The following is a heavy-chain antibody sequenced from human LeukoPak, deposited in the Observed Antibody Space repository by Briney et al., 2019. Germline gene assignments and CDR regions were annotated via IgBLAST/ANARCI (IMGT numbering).Heavy chain of an antibody. D-gene: IGHD4-17*01. J-gene: IGHJ4*02. CDR1: GYTFTGYC. Sequence: ASVKVSCKASGYTFTGYCMHWVRQAPGQGLEWMGWINPNGGGTNYAQKFQGRVTMTRDTSISTAYMELSRLRSDDTAVYYCARGNDYGDYFDYWGQGTLVTVSS. CDR3: ARGNDYGDYFDY. V-gene: IGHV1-2*02. CDR2: INPNGGGT.